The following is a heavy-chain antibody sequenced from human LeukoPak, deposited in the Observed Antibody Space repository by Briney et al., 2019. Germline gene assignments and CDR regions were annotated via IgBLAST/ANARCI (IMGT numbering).Heavy chain of an antibody. CDR3: ARVGSYYGLDY. CDR2: INQDGSQK. J-gene: IGHJ4*02. D-gene: IGHD3-10*01. V-gene: IGHV3-7*01. Sequence: GGSLRLSCAASGFTFSSYAMSWVRQAPGKGLEWVANINQDGSQKYYVDSVKGRFTISRDNAKNSVYLQMNSLRAEDTAVYYCARVGSYYGLDYWGQGTLVTVSS. CDR1: GFTFSSYA.